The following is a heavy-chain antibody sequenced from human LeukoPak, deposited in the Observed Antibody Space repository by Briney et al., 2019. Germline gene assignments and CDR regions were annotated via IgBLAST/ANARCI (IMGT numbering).Heavy chain of an antibody. CDR2: IKEDGSEK. V-gene: IGHV3-7*01. Sequence: GGSLRLSCAASPFTSSGHWMSWVRQAPGKGLEWVANIKEDGSEKYYLDSVKGRFTISRDNAKNSLHLQINSLRVEDTAVYYCARNSFAELMLLGSAYGMDVWGQGTTVTVSS. CDR3: ARNSFAELMLLGSAYGMDV. CDR1: PFTSSGHW. J-gene: IGHJ6*02. D-gene: IGHD1-7*01.